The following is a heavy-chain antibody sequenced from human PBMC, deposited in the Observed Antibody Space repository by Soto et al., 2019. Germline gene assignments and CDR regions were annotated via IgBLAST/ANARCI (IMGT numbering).Heavy chain of an antibody. V-gene: IGHV1-8*01. CDR1: GYTFTSYD. Sequence: QVQLEQSGAEVKKPGASVKVSCKASGYTFTSYDINWVRQASGQGLEWMGWMNPNSGNTGYAQKFQGRVPMTRTTSITTAYMEVSSMKSEDTAVYYCAREAAAGTFDYWGQGTLVTVSS. CDR2: MNPNSGNT. D-gene: IGHD6-13*01. J-gene: IGHJ4*02. CDR3: AREAAAGTFDY.